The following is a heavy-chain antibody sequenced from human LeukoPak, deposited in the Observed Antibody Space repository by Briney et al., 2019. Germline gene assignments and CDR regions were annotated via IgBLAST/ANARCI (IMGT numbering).Heavy chain of an antibody. V-gene: IGHV1-2*02. D-gene: IGHD3-10*01. CDR2: INPNSGGT. Sequence: HGASVKVSCKASGYTFTGYYMHWVRQAPGQGLEWMGWINPNSGGTNYAQKFQGRVTMTRDTSISTAYMELSRLRSDDTAVYYCAREIWFGDNWFDPWGQGTLVTVSS. CDR3: AREIWFGDNWFDP. J-gene: IGHJ5*02. CDR1: GYTFTGYY.